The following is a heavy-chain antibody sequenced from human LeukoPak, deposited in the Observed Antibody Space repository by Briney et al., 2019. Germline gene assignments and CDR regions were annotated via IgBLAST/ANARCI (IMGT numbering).Heavy chain of an antibody. V-gene: IGHV1-18*01. J-gene: IGHJ4*02. Sequence: GASVKVSCKASGYTFTSYGISWVRQAPGQGLEWMGWISAYNGNTNYAQKLQGRVTMTTDTSTSTAYMELRSLRSDDTAVYYCALYCSSTSCYAESFDYWGQGTLVTVSS. CDR2: ISAYNGNT. CDR3: ALYCSSTSCYAESFDY. D-gene: IGHD2-2*01. CDR1: GYTFTSYG.